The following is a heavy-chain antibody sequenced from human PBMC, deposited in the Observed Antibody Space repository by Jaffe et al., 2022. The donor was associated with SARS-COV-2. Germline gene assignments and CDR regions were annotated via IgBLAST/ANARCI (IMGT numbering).Heavy chain of an antibody. Sequence: QVQLQQWGAGLLKPSETLSLTCAVYGGSFSGYYWSWIRQPPGKGLEWIGEINHSGSTNYNPSLKSRVTISVDTSKNQFSLKLSSVTAADTAVYYCARDRRIVSTGAGFVLMVYARRPYYYYGMDVWGQGTTVTVSS. D-gene: IGHD2-8*01. V-gene: IGHV4-34*01. J-gene: IGHJ6*02. CDR3: ARDRRIVSTGAGFVLMVYARRPYYYYGMDV. CDR1: GGSFSGYY. CDR2: INHSGST.